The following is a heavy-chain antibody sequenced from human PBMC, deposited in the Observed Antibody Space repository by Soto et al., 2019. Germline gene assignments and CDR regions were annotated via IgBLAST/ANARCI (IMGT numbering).Heavy chain of an antibody. Sequence: ALVKVSCKASGYTFTSYGISWVRQAPGQGLEWMGWIRAYNGNTNYAQKLQGQVTISADKSISTAYLQCSSLKASDTAMYYCARTSAAGKYYYGMDVWGQGTTVTVSS. CDR1: GYTFTSYG. J-gene: IGHJ6*02. CDR2: IRAYNGNT. D-gene: IGHD6-13*01. V-gene: IGHV1-18*01. CDR3: ARTSAAGKYYYGMDV.